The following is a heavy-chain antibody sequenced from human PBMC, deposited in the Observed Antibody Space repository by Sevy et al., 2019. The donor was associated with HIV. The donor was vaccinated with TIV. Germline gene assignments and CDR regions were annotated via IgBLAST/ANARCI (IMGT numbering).Heavy chain of an antibody. CDR1: GFTFSRYW. V-gene: IGHV3-15*01. J-gene: IGHJ6*02. Sequence: GGSLRLSCAASGFTFSRYWMTWVRQAPGKGLEWVGRIKGKIDDGTTDYAAPVKGRFTISKDDSKNTLYLQMNSLKTEDTAVYYCTTEALDGDYGDYYVYGMDVWGQGTTVTVSS. CDR2: IKGKIDDGTT. D-gene: IGHD4-17*01. CDR3: TTEALDGDYGDYYVYGMDV.